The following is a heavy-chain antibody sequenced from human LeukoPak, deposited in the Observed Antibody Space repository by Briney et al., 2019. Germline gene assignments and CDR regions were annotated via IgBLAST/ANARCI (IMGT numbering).Heavy chain of an antibody. CDR1: GFTFSDYY. J-gene: IGHJ4*02. CDR2: ITSTGATI. D-gene: IGHD3-22*01. V-gene: IGHV3-11*01. CDR3: ARVLSSGYSPSDY. Sequence: PGGSLRLSCAASGFTFSDYYMTWIRQAPGKGLEWVSHITSTGATIYYADSVKGRFTISRDNAKNSLSLQMNSLRAEDAAVYFCARVLSSGYSPSDYWGQGILVTVSS.